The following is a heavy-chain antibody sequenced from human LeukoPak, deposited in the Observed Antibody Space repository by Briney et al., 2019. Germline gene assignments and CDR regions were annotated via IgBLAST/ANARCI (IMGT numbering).Heavy chain of an antibody. J-gene: IGHJ4*02. CDR2: INPNSGGT. CDR1: GYTFTGYY. V-gene: IGHV1-2*02. D-gene: IGHD5-12*01. Sequence: ASVKVSCKASGYTFTGYYMHWVRQAPGQGLEWMGWINPNSGGTNYAQKFQGRVTMTRDTSISTAYMELSRLRSDDTAVYYCPRTRDIVATSPIDYWGQGTLVTVSS. CDR3: PRTRDIVATSPIDY.